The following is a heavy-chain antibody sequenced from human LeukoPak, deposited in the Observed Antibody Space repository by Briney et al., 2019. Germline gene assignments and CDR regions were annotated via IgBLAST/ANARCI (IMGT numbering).Heavy chain of an antibody. CDR3: ARARYSNYAGGFDY. Sequence: GGSLRLSCAASGFTFSSYAMSWVRQAPGKGLEWVSAISGSGGSTYYADSVKGRFTISRDNSKNTVYVQMNNLRAEDTAVYYCARARYSNYAGGFDYWGQGTLVSVSS. CDR2: ISGSGGST. D-gene: IGHD4-11*01. J-gene: IGHJ4*02. CDR1: GFTFSSYA. V-gene: IGHV3-23*01.